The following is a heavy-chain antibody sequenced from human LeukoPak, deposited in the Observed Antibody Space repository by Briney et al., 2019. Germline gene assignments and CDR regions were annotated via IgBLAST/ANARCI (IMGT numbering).Heavy chain of an antibody. CDR1: GFTFSSYE. Sequence: PGGSLRLSCAASGFTFSSYEMNWVRQAPGKGLEWVSYISSGGTTIYYTDSVKGRFTISRDNAKNSLYLQMNTLRAEDTAIYYCARGLFDYWGQGTLVTVSS. CDR3: ARGLFDY. J-gene: IGHJ4*02. V-gene: IGHV3-48*03. CDR2: ISSGGTTI.